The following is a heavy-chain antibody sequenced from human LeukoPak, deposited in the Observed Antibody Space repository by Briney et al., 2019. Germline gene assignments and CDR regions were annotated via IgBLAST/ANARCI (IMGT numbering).Heavy chain of an antibody. CDR1: GGSFSGYY. D-gene: IGHD6-19*01. V-gene: IGHV4-34*01. CDR2: INHSGST. Sequence: PSETLSLTCAVYGGSFSGYYWSWIRQPPGKGLEWIGEINHSGSTNYNPSLKSRVTISVDTSKNQFSLKLSSVTAADTAVYYCARVGSRSSGWWSRGAPYERYNWFDPWGQGTLVTVSS. CDR3: ARVGSRSSGWWSRGAPYERYNWFDP. J-gene: IGHJ5*02.